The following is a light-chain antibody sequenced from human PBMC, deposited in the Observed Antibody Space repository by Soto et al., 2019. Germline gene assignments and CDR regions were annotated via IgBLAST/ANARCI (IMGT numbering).Light chain of an antibody. CDR3: AAWDDTLNGNYV. CDR1: SSNIGSNT. V-gene: IGLV1-44*01. Sequence: QSVLTQPPSASVTPGQRVTISCSGSSSNIGSNTVNWYQQLPGTAPKLLIYSNDQRPSGVPDRFSGSKSGTSASLAISGLQSEDEAEYSCAAWDDTLNGNYVFGAGTKVTVL. CDR2: SND. J-gene: IGLJ1*01.